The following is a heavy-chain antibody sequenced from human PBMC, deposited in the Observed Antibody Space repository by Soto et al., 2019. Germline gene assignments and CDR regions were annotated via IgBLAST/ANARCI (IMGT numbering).Heavy chain of an antibody. D-gene: IGHD6-13*01. J-gene: IGHJ4*02. CDR3: AKDSEIAAAGTSY. CDR1: GFTVSSNY. Sequence: GGSLRLSCAASGFTVSSNYMSWVRQAPGKGLEWVSVIYSGGSTYYADSVKGRFTISRDNSKNTLYLQMNSLRSEDTAVYYCAKDSEIAAAGTSYWGQGTLVTVSS. V-gene: IGHV3-66*01. CDR2: IYSGGST.